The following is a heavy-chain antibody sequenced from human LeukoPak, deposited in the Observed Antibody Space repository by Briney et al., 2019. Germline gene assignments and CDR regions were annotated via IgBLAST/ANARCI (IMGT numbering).Heavy chain of an antibody. Sequence: GGSLRLSCAASGLTFSGYGMHWVRQAPGKGLEWVTGIAYDGSRKHYADSVKGRFTISRDNSRNTMDLQMNSLRVEDTAVYQCSRYDSSRFDPWGQGTLVIVSA. V-gene: IGHV3-33*05. CDR1: GLTFSGYG. CDR2: IAYDGSRK. CDR3: SRYDSSRFDP. J-gene: IGHJ5*02. D-gene: IGHD3-3*01.